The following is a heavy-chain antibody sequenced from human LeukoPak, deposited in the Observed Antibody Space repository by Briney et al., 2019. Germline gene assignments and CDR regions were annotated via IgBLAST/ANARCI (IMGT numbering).Heavy chain of an antibody. CDR1: GFTFSSYA. V-gene: IGHV3-64*02. Sequence: GGSLRLSCAASGFTFSSYAMHWVRQSPGKGLEYVSSITSNGAGTYYADSVKDRFTISRDNSRNTLYLQMGSLRAEDMGVYYCARGFSAPRSGYGYWGQGTLVTVSS. J-gene: IGHJ4*02. CDR3: ARGFSAPRSGYGY. D-gene: IGHD3-22*01. CDR2: ITSNGAGT.